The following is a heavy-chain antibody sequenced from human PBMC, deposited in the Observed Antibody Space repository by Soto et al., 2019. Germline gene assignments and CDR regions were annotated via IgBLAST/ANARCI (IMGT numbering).Heavy chain of an antibody. CDR2: ISSSSSYT. J-gene: IGHJ4*02. CDR3: AREGWYSSGLDY. Sequence: QVQLVESGGGLVKPGGSLRLSCAASGFTFSDYYMSWIRQAPGKGLEWVSYISSSSSYTNYADSVKSRFTISRDNGKNALGLQMNSLRDEDTAVYYCAREGWYSSGLDYWGQGTLVTVSS. D-gene: IGHD6-19*01. V-gene: IGHV3-11*06. CDR1: GFTFSDYY.